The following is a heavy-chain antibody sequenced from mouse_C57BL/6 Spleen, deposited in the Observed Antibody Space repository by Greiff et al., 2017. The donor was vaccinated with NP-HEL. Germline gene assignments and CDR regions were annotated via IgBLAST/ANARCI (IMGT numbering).Heavy chain of an antibody. CDR2: SRNKANDYTT. D-gene: IGHD1-1*01. CDR3: ARDYYYYGSSYRYFDV. J-gene: IGHJ1*03. CDR1: GFTFSDFY. V-gene: IGHV7-1*01. Sequence: EVQVVESGGGLVQSGRSLRLSCATSGFTFSDFYMEWVRQAPGKGLEWIAASRNKANDYTTEYSASVKGRFIVSRDTSQSILYLQMSALRAEDTAIYYCARDYYYYGSSYRYFDVWGTGTTVTVSS.